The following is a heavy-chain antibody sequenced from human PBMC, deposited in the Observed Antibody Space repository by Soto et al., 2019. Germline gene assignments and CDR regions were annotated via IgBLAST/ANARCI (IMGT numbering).Heavy chain of an antibody. CDR3: ARRGYDFWSGLDV. CDR2: IDPTDSFT. CDR1: GYNFTSYW. D-gene: IGHD3-3*01. J-gene: IGHJ6*02. V-gene: IGHV5-10-1*03. Sequence: EVQLVQSGAEVKKPGESLRISCKGSGYNFTSYWIILVRQMPGKGLEWMGNIDPTDSFTSYSPSFQGHVTISTDKSMSTAYLQWGTLKASDTAMYYCARRGYDFWSGLDVWGQGTTVTISS.